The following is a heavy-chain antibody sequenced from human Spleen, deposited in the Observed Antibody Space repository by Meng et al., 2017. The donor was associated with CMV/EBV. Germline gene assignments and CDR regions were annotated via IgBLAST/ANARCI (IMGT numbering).Heavy chain of an antibody. J-gene: IGHJ3*02. CDR1: GYSFTSYW. V-gene: IGHV5-51*01. CDR2: MYPADSDT. CDR3: ASPAWYYDSSGSPHSFDI. Sequence: GGSLRLSCKGSGYSFTSYWIGWVRQMPGKGLEWMGIMYPADSDTRYSPSFQGQVTISADNSISTAYLQWSSLKASDTAMYYCASPAWYYDSSGSPHSFDIWGQGTMVTISS. D-gene: IGHD3-22*01.